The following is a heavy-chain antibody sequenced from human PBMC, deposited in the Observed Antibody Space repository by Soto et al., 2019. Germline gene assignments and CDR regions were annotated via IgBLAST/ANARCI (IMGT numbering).Heavy chain of an antibody. CDR1: GYTFTGYY. V-gene: IGHV1-2*02. D-gene: IGHD3-10*01. Sequence: EASVKVSCKASGYTFTGYYMHWVRQAPGQGLECMGWINPNSGGTNYAQKSPGRVTMTRDTSISTAYMELGRLRSDDTSVYYCARVRIAMVRGVRAPNWFDPWGKGTLVTVAS. J-gene: IGHJ5*02. CDR3: ARVRIAMVRGVRAPNWFDP. CDR2: INPNSGGT.